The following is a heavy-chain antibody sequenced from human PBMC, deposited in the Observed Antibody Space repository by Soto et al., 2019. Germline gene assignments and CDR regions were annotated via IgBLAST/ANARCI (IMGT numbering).Heavy chain of an antibody. V-gene: IGHV4-30-4*01. CDR3: ASAIGYCISTSCHHDAFDI. CDR1: GGSISSGDYY. D-gene: IGHD2-2*01. CDR2: IYYSGST. Sequence: QVQLQESGPGLVKPSQTLSLTCTVSGGSISSGDYYWSWIRQPPGKGLEWIGYIYYSGSTYYNPSLKSRVTISVDTSKNQFSLKLSSVTAADTAVYYCASAIGYCISTSCHHDAFDIWGQGTMVTVSS. J-gene: IGHJ3*02.